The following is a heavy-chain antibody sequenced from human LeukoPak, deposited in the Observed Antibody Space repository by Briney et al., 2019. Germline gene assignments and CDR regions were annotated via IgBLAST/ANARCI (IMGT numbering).Heavy chain of an antibody. CDR3: ARDVGTTGWHTFDY. Sequence: SQTLSLTCALSGDSVSSNNGAWNWIRQSPSRGLERLGSTYYRSKWYNDYAESLISRITISPVTSKNQFSLQLYPVTPEDTAVYCCARDVGTTGWHTFDYWGQGTLVTVSS. J-gene: IGHJ4*02. CDR2: TYYRSKWYN. CDR1: GDSVSSNNGA. V-gene: IGHV6-1*01. D-gene: IGHD3-9*01.